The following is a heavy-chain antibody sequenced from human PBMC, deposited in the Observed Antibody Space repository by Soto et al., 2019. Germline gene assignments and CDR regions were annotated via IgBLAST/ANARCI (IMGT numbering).Heavy chain of an antibody. V-gene: IGHV1-69*13. CDR2: IIPIFGTA. J-gene: IGHJ3*02. D-gene: IGHD2-15*01. CDR1: GGTFSSYA. Sequence: SVKVSCKASGGTFSSYAISWVRQAPGQGLEWMGGIIPIFGTANYAQKFQGRVTITADESTSTAYMELSSLRSEDTAVYYCARVGSLLGAFDIWGQGTMVTVSS. CDR3: ARVGSLLGAFDI.